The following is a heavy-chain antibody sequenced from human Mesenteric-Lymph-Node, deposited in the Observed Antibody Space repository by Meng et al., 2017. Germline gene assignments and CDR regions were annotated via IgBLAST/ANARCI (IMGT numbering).Heavy chain of an antibody. J-gene: IGHJ3*02. CDR1: GGTFNSHT. V-gene: IGHV1-69*04. CDR3: ARDRRYYDSSGYWVDAFDI. CDR2: IIPILGIP. Sequence: SVKVSCKASGGTFNSHTISWVRQAPGQGLEWMGRIIPILGIPNYAQKFQGRVTITADKSTSTAYMELSRLRSEDTAVYYCARDRRYYDSSGYWVDAFDIWGQGTMVTVSS. D-gene: IGHD3-22*01.